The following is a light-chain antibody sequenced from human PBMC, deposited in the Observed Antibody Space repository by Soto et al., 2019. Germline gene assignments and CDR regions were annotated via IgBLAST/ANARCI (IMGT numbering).Light chain of an antibody. CDR1: QSISSY. CDR3: QHSYITPLT. CDR2: AAS. Sequence: DIQMTQSPSSLSASVGDRVTITCRASQSISSYLNWYQQKPGKAPKLLIYAASSLQSGVPSRFSGSGSGTDFTLTISSLQPEYFATYYCQHSYITPLTFGQGTRLEIK. J-gene: IGKJ5*01. V-gene: IGKV1-39*01.